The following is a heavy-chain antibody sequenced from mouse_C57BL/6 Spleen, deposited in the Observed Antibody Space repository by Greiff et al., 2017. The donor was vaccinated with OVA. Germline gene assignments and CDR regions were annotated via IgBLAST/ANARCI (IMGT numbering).Heavy chain of an antibody. V-gene: IGHV5-9*01. D-gene: IGHD4-1*01. CDR2: ISGGGGNT. Sequence: EVKLVESGGGLVKPGGSLKLSCAASGFTFSSYTMSWVRQTPEERLEWVATISGGGGNTYYPDSVKGRFTISRDNAKNTLYLQMSSLRSEDTALYYCASQNWYYFDYWGQGTTLTVSS. J-gene: IGHJ2*01. CDR3: ASQNWYYFDY. CDR1: GFTFSSYT.